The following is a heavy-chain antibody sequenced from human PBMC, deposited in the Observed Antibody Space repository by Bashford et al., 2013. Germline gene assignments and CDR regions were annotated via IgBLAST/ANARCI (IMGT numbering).Heavy chain of an antibody. D-gene: IGHD3-22*01. CDR1: GFTFSSND. Sequence: GGPVRLSCAASGFTFSSNDMHWVRQAPGKGLEWVAVISYDGNNKHYGDSVQGRFSISRDNSKNTLYLQMNSLRAEDTAVYYCAKVGLKYYYDNSGYFPLGYWGQGTLVTVSS. CDR3: AKVGLKYYYDNSGYFPLGY. V-gene: IGHV3-30*18. J-gene: IGHJ4*02. CDR2: ISYDGNNK.